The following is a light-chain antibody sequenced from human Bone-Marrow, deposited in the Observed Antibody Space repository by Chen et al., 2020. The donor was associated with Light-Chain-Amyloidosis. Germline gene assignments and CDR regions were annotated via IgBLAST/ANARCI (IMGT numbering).Light chain of an antibody. CDR2: EED. CDR1: SGSIATNY. V-gene: IGLV6-57*01. J-gene: IGLJ3*02. Sequence: NFMLTQPHSVSESPGKTVIISCTRSSGSIATNYVQWYQQRPGSSPTTVIYEEDQSPSGVPDRFSGSIDRSSNSASLTSSGLKTEDEADYYCQSYQGSSQGVFGGGTKLTVL. CDR3: QSYQGSSQGV.